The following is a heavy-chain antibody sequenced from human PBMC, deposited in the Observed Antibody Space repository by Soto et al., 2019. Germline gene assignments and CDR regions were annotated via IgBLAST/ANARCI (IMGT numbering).Heavy chain of an antibody. V-gene: IGHV1-24*01. CDR2: FDPEDGET. J-gene: IGHJ4*02. CDR1: GYPLTELS. D-gene: IGHD3-22*01. Sequence: GXSVKVSCQVSGYPLTELSMHWVRQAPGKGLEWMGGFDPEDGETIYAQKFQGRVTMTEDTSTDTAYMELSSLRSEDTAVYYCAPTISYYDSSGFDYWGQGTLVTVSS. CDR3: APTISYYDSSGFDY.